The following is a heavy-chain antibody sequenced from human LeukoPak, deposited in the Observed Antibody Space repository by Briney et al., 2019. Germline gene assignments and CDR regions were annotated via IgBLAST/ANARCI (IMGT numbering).Heavy chain of an antibody. CDR3: VRDSGWYSDY. D-gene: IGHD6-19*01. CDR2: ISYDGSNK. V-gene: IGHV3-30-3*01. CDR1: GFTFSSYS. J-gene: IGHJ4*02. Sequence: GESLEISCAASGFTFSSYSMHWVRQGPGKGLEWVAVISYDGSNKYYADSVKGRFTISRDNSKNTLYLQMNSLRAEDTAVYYCVRDSGWYSDYWGQRTLVTVSS.